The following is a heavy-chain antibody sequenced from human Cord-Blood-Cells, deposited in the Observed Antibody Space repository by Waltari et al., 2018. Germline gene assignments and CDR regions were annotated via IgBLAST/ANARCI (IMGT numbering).Heavy chain of an antibody. D-gene: IGHD1-26*01. CDR2: IKSKTDGGTT. CDR3: TTDFKWELRREDY. V-gene: IGHV3-15*01. J-gene: IGHJ4*02. CDR1: GFTFSNAW. Sequence: EVQLVESGGGLVKPGGSLRLSCAASGFTFSNAWMSWVRQAPGKGLEWVGRIKSKTDGGTTDYAAPVKGIFTISRDDSKNTLYLQMNSLKTEDTAVYYGTTDFKWELRREDYWGQGTLVTVSS.